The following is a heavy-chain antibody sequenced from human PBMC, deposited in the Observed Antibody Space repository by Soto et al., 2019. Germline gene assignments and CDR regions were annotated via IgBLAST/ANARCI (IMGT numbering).Heavy chain of an antibody. J-gene: IGHJ6*02. V-gene: IGHV4-59*02. CDR1: GGSVSSYY. CDR3: ARARRGYYYYYGMDV. CDR2: IYYSGST. Sequence: SETLSLTCTVSGGSVSSYYWSWIRQPPGKGLEWIGYIYYSGSTNYNPSLKSRVTISVDTSKNQFSLKLSSVTAADTAVYYCARARRGYYYYYGMDVWGQGTTVTVSS. D-gene: IGHD3-10*01.